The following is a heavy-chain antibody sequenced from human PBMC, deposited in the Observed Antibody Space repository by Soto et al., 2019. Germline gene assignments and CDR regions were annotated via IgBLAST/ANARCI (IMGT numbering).Heavy chain of an antibody. D-gene: IGHD3-10*01. CDR2: IYYSGST. V-gene: IGHV4-30-4*07. CDR1: GGSISSGGYS. Sequence: SETLSLTCAVSGGSISSGGYSWSWMRQPPGKGLEWIGYIYYSGSTYYNPSLKSRVTISVDTSKNQFSLKLSSVTAADTAVYYCARARRGVIHRGHNWFDPWGQGTLVTVSS. CDR3: ARARRGVIHRGHNWFDP. J-gene: IGHJ5*02.